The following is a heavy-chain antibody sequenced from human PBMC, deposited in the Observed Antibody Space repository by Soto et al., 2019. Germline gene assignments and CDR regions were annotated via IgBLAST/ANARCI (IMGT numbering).Heavy chain of an antibody. Sequence: SETLSLTCTVSGGSISSGGYYWSWIRQHPGKGLEWIGYIYYSGSTYYNPSLKSRVTISVDTSKNQFSLKLSSVTAADTAVYFCARQQYCGSSTCYDSLYYQYMDGWGKGTMVTVSS. V-gene: IGHV4-31*03. CDR3: ARQQYCGSSTCYDSLYYQYMDG. D-gene: IGHD2-2*01. CDR1: GGSISSGGYY. J-gene: IGHJ6*03. CDR2: IYYSGST.